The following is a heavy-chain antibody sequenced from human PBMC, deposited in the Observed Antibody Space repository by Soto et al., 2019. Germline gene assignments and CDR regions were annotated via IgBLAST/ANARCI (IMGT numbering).Heavy chain of an antibody. CDR1: GYTFTGYY. Sequence: QVQLVQSGAEVKKPGASVKVSCKASGYTFTGYYMHWVRQAPGQGLEWMGWINPNSGGTNYAQKFQGWVTMTRETSISTAYMELSRLRSDDTAVYYCASLLGYCSGGSCSADAFDIWGQGTMVTVSS. CDR3: ASLLGYCSGGSCSADAFDI. D-gene: IGHD2-15*01. V-gene: IGHV1-2*04. J-gene: IGHJ3*02. CDR2: INPNSGGT.